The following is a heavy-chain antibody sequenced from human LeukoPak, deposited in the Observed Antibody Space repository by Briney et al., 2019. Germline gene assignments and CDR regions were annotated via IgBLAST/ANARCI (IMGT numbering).Heavy chain of an antibody. Sequence: SGTLSLTCAVSGGSISRNYWWSWVRQPPGEGLEWIGEVSHSGSTIYNPSLKSRLTISVDTSKNQFSLKLSSVTAADTAVYYCARWDYYYYYMDVWGKGTTVTVSS. CDR3: ARWDYYYYYMDV. CDR1: GGSISRNYW. J-gene: IGHJ6*03. V-gene: IGHV4-4*02. CDR2: VSHSGST.